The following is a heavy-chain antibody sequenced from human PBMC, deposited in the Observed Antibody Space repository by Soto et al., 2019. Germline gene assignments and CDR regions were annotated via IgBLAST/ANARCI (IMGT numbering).Heavy chain of an antibody. CDR1: GGTLSSFINYP. J-gene: IGHJ4*02. CDR2: IVPNVGTV. D-gene: IGHD3-3*01. CDR3: ARRDTSGFLGYFDN. V-gene: IGHV1-69*06. Sequence: QMQLVQSGAEVKKPGSSVKVSCKASGGTLSSFINYPINWVRQAPGQGLEWMGGIVPNVGTVNYAQKFQGRVTITADKSTGTAYMEVSSLRSEDTALYYCARRDTSGFLGYFDNWGQGTLVTVSS.